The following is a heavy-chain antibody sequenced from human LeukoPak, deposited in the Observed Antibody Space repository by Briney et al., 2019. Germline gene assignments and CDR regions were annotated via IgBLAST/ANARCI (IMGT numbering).Heavy chain of an antibody. V-gene: IGHV1-69-2*01. CDR3: ATGAVAGTDDAFDI. CDR2: VDPEDGET. D-gene: IGHD6-19*01. CDR1: GYTFTYYY. J-gene: IGHJ3*02. Sequence: ASVKISCKVSGYTFTYYYMHWVQQAPGKGLEWMGLVDPEDGETIYAEKFQGRVTITADTSTDTAYMELSSLRSEDTAVYYCATGAVAGTDDAFDIWGQGTMVTVSS.